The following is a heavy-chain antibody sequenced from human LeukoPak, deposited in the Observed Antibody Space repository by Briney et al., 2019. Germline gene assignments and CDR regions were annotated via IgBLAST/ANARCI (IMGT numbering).Heavy chain of an antibody. V-gene: IGHV4-39*07. D-gene: IGHD6-13*01. CDR2: IYYSGST. Sequence: PSETLSLTCTVSGGSISSSSYYWGWIRQPPGKGLEWIGSIYYSGSTYYNPSLKSRVTISVDMSKNQFSLKLSSVTAADTAVYYCARDFSGYSSSWYGEHFDYWGQGTLVTVSS. J-gene: IGHJ4*02. CDR3: ARDFSGYSSSWYGEHFDY. CDR1: GGSISSSSYY.